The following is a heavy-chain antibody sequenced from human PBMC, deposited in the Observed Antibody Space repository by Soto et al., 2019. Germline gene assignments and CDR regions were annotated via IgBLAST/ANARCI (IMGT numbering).Heavy chain of an antibody. D-gene: IGHD3-16*01. CDR2: TYYRSKWYT. V-gene: IGHV6-1*01. CDR3: ARISYGTSPY. Sequence: SQTLSLTCAISGDSFSSNGAAWSWIRQSPSRGLEWLGRTYYRSKWYTDYAVSVISRITINPDTSKNQFSLQLNSVTPEDTAVYYCARISYGTSPYWGQGTLVTVSS. J-gene: IGHJ4*02. CDR1: GDSFSSNGAA.